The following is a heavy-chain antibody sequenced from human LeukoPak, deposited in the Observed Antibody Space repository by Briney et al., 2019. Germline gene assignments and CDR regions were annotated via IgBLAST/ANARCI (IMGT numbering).Heavy chain of an antibody. J-gene: IGHJ4*02. D-gene: IGHD2-15*01. CDR2: IYYTGNT. Sequence: PSETLSLTCTVSGDSITHYFWSWIRQPPGKGLEWIGYIYYTGNTNYKPSLKSRVTMSVDTSTNQFSLRLRSVTAADTAVYYCARGRVAYSAYYFDYWGRGTLVTVSS. CDR3: ARGRVAYSAYYFDY. V-gene: IGHV4-59*01. CDR1: GDSITHYF.